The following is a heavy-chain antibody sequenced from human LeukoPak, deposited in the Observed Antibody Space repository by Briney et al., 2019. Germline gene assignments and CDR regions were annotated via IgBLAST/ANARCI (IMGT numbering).Heavy chain of an antibody. J-gene: IGHJ6*03. CDR2: FNPNSGGT. CDR3: ARDPNSSTSWHCYYYYMDV. CDR1: GYTFTGYY. Sequence: ASVKVSCKASGYTFTGYYMNWVRQPPGQGLGGRGGFNPNSGGTNYAQKFQGRVTMTRDTSISTAYMELSRLRSDDTAVYYCARDPNSSTSWHCYYYYMDVWGKGTTVTVSS. D-gene: IGHD2-2*01. V-gene: IGHV1-2*02.